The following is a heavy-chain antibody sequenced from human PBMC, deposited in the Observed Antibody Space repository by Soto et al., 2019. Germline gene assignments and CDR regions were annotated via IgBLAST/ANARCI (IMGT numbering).Heavy chain of an antibody. J-gene: IGHJ6*02. CDR1: GGTFSSYA. D-gene: IGHD3-10*01. CDR2: IIPIFGTA. Sequence: GASVKVSCKASGGTFSSYAISWVRQAPGQGLEWMGGIIPIFGTANYAQKFQGRVTITADKSTSTAYMEVSSLRSEDTAVYYCARSIDYYGSGSYYPYYYYGMDVWGQGTTVTVSS. V-gene: IGHV1-69*06. CDR3: ARSIDYYGSGSYYPYYYYGMDV.